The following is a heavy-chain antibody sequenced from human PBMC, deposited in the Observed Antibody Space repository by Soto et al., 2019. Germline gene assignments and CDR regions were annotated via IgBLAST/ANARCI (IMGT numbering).Heavy chain of an antibody. Sequence: GGSLRLSCAASGFTFSSYAMSWVRQAPGKGLEWVSAIRGSGGSTYYADSVKGRFTISRDNSKNTLYLQMNSLRAEDTAVYYCAKDLRYFDWLLSPPFDYWGQGTLVTVSS. CDR2: IRGSGGST. V-gene: IGHV3-23*01. CDR3: AKDLRYFDWLLSPPFDY. D-gene: IGHD3-9*01. J-gene: IGHJ4*02. CDR1: GFTFSSYA.